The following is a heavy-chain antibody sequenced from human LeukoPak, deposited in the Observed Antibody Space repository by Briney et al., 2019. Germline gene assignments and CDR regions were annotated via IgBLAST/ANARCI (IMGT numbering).Heavy chain of an antibody. CDR1: GYTFTSYG. CDR3: ARGSIVGATFDYFDY. Sequence: ASVRVSCKASGYTFTSYGISWVRQAPGQGLEWMGWISGYNGNPNYAQKFQGRVTMNTDTSTSTAYMELRSLRSDDTAVYYCARGSIVGATFDYFDYWGQGTLVTVSS. D-gene: IGHD1-26*01. V-gene: IGHV1-18*01. J-gene: IGHJ4*02. CDR2: ISGYNGNP.